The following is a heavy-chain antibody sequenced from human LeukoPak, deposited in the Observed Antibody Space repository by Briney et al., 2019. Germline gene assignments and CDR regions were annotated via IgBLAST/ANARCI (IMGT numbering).Heavy chain of an antibody. D-gene: IGHD5-18*01. J-gene: IGHJ4*02. CDR3: ARDMGIQLWPLFDY. Sequence: PSETLSLTCTVSGGSISSGGYYWSWIRQHPGKGLEWIGYIYYSGSTYYNPSLKSRVTISVDTSKNQFSLKLSSVTAADTAVYYCARDMGIQLWPLFDYWGQGTLVTVSS. CDR1: GGSISSGGYY. V-gene: IGHV4-31*03. CDR2: IYYSGST.